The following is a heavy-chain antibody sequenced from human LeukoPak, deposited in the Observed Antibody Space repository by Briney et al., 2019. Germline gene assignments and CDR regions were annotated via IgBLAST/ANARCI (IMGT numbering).Heavy chain of an antibody. V-gene: IGHV3-30*02. CDR2: IRYDVSDK. J-gene: IGHJ4*02. Sequence: PGGSLRLSCAASGFIFSNYVMHWVRQAPGKGLEWVAFIRYDVSDKYYADSVKGRFTISRDNAKNSLYLQMNSLRAEDTAVYYCARDGGSGYDYERSDYWGQGTLVTVSS. CDR3: ARDGGSGYDYERSDY. CDR1: GFIFSNYV. D-gene: IGHD5-12*01.